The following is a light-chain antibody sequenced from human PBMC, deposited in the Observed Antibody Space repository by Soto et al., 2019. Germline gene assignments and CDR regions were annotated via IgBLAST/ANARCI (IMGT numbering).Light chain of an antibody. J-gene: IGKJ1*01. CDR2: GAS. Sequence: EIVLTQSPDTLSVSPGERATLSCRASQSISRTLAWYQQKSGQPPRLLIYGASSRATGIPDRFSGSGSATDFTLTISRLEPEDFAVYYCQQYGSSPWTFGQGTKWIS. CDR1: QSISRT. CDR3: QQYGSSPWT. V-gene: IGKV3-20*01.